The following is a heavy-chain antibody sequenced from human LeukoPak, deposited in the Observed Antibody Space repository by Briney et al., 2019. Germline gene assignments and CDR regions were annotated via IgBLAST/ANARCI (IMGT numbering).Heavy chain of an antibody. CDR3: ARVTGYRIEDYFDY. CDR1: GGSININNYY. D-gene: IGHD6-13*01. Sequence: SETLSLTCTVSGGSININNYYWGWIRQPPGKGLEWIGSVYYHGGTYYNPSVQSRVTISIDTSKNQFSLKLRSVTAADTAVYYCARVTGYRIEDYFDYWGQGTLVTVSS. J-gene: IGHJ4*02. V-gene: IGHV4-39*07. CDR2: VYYHGGT.